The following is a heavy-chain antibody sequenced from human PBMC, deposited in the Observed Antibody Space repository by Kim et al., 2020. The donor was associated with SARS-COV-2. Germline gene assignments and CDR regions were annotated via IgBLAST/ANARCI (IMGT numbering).Heavy chain of an antibody. V-gene: IGHV3-23*01. Sequence: GGSLRLSCAASGFTFSSYAMSWVRQAPGKGLEWVSAISGSGGSTYYADSVKGRFTISRDNSKNTLYLQMNSLRAEDTAVYYCAKDRDSSGYTNHDAFDIWGQGTMVTVSS. J-gene: IGHJ3*02. CDR3: AKDRDSSGYTNHDAFDI. D-gene: IGHD3-22*01. CDR1: GFTFSSYA. CDR2: ISGSGGST.